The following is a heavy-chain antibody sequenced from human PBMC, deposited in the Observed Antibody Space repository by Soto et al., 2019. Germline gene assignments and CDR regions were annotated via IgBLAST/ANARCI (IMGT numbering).Heavy chain of an antibody. J-gene: IGHJ5*02. Sequence: QVQLQESGPGLVKPSQTLSLTCTVSGGSISSGGYYWSWIRQHPGNGLGWIGYIYYSGSTYYTPSLKSRVTISVDTSKNQFSLKLSSVTAADTAVYYCAREGTYCSGGSCSGGWFDPWGQGTLVTVSS. D-gene: IGHD2-15*01. CDR2: IYYSGST. V-gene: IGHV4-31*03. CDR1: GGSISSGGYY. CDR3: AREGTYCSGGSCSGGWFDP.